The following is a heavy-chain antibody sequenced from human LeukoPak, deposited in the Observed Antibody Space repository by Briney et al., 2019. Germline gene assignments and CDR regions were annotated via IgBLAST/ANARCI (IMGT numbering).Heavy chain of an antibody. CDR3: ARGAAGYSYG. CDR2: IYYGGST. Sequence: SGTLSLSRAVYGGSLSGYYWSWIRQPPGKGLEWIGHIYYGGSTNYNPCLKRRGIISIDTSKNQFSLRLSSVTAADTAVYHCARGAAGYSYGWGQATLVTVSS. CDR1: GGSLSGYY. D-gene: IGHD5-18*01. V-gene: IGHV4-59*01. J-gene: IGHJ4*02.